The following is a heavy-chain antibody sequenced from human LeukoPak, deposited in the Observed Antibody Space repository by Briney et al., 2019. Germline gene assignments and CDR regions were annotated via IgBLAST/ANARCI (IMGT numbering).Heavy chain of an antibody. J-gene: IGHJ6*02. Sequence: PSETLSLTCAVYGGSFSGYYWSWIRQPPGKGLEWIGEINHSGSTNYNPSLKSRVTISVDTSKNQFSLKLSSVTAADTAVYYCARFPTRVVTTLRGYYGMDVWGQGATVTVSS. CDR3: ARFPTRVVTTLRGYYGMDV. V-gene: IGHV4-34*01. CDR1: GGSFSGYY. CDR2: INHSGST. D-gene: IGHD2-21*02.